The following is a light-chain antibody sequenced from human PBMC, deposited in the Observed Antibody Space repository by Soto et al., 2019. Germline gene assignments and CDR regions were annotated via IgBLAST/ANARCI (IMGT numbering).Light chain of an antibody. V-gene: IGLV2-14*03. CDR2: DVS. CDR3: SSYTGSSTYV. CDR1: SSDVGGYNY. Sequence: QSALTQPASVSGSPGQSITISCTGTSSDVGGYNYVSWYQQHPGKAPKLMIYDVSNRPSGVSNRFSDSKSGNTASLTNSGLQTEDESDYYCSSYTGSSTYVFGTGTKLTV. J-gene: IGLJ1*01.